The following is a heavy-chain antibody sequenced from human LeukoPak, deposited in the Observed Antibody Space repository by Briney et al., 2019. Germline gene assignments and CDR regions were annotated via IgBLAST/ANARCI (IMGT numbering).Heavy chain of an antibody. CDR2: ISWNSGSI. CDR1: GFTFSSYS. CDR3: AKAKEVTTVLFDY. V-gene: IGHV3-9*01. Sequence: GGSLRLSCAASGFTFSSYSMNWVRQAPGKGLEWVSGISWNSGSIGYADSVKGRFTISRDNAKNSLYLQMNSLRAEDTALYYCAKAKEVTTVLFDYWGQGTLVTVSS. J-gene: IGHJ4*02. D-gene: IGHD4-17*01.